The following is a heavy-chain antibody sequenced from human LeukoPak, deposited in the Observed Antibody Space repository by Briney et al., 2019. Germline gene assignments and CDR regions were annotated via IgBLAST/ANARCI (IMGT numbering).Heavy chain of an antibody. CDR1: GFTFSSYW. CDR3: ARVSTFSSSWYYFDY. J-gene: IGHJ4*02. D-gene: IGHD6-13*01. CDR2: IKQDGSEK. Sequence: PGGSLRLSCAASGFTFSSYWMSWVRQAPGKGLEWVANIKQDGSEKYYVDSVKGRFTISRDNAKNSLYLQMNSLRAEDTAVYYCARVSTFSSSWYYFDYWGQGTLVTVSS. V-gene: IGHV3-7*01.